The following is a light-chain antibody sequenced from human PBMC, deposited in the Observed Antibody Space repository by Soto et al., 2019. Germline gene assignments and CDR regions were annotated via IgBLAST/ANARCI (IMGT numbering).Light chain of an antibody. CDR3: QQRSNWPIT. CDR1: RSVSSY. V-gene: IGKV3-11*01. J-gene: IGKJ5*01. CDR2: DAS. Sequence: DMVWTHAPSTLSLSPGESATLSCRATRSVSSYLAWYQQKPGQAPRLLIYDASSRPTDIPARFSGSGSGTDFTLTISSLEPEDFALYYCQQRSNWPITFGQGTRLEIK.